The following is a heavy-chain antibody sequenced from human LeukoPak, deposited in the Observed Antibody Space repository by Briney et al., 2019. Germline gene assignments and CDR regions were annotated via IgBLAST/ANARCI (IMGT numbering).Heavy chain of an antibody. Sequence: PSETLSLTCTVSGGSISSGSYYWSWIRQPPGKGLEWIGYIYYSGSTNYNPSLKSRVTISVDTSKNQFSLKLSSVTAADTAVYYCARVLAAGLSWFDPWGQGTLVTVSS. CDR2: IYYSGST. J-gene: IGHJ5*02. D-gene: IGHD6-13*01. CDR3: ARVLAAGLSWFDP. V-gene: IGHV4-61*01. CDR1: GGSISSGSYY.